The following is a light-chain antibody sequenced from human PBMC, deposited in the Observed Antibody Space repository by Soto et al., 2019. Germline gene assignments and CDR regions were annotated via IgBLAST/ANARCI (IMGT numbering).Light chain of an antibody. J-gene: IGKJ1*01. CDR1: RSVSNN. V-gene: IGKV3-15*01. CDR2: GAS. CDR3: QQYNNWLGT. Sequence: EIVMTQSPATLSVSPGERATLSCRASRSVSNNLAWYQQRPGQAPRLLIDGASTRATGIPARFSGSGSGTEFTLTISSLQSEDSAVYYCQQYNNWLGTFGQGTKVEIK.